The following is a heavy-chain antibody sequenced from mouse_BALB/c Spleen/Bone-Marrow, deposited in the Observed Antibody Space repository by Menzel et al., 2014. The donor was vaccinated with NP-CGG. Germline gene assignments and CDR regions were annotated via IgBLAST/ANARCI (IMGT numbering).Heavy chain of an antibody. J-gene: IGHJ4*01. Sequence: VKLMESGPGLVAPSQSLSITCTVSGFSLTSYGVHWVRQPPGKGLEWLGVIWAGGSTNYNSALMSRLSISKDNSKSXVFLKMNSLQTEDTAMYYCARDGVYGSHYYAMDYWGQGTSVTVSS. CDR3: ARDGVYGSHYYAMDY. CDR2: IWAGGST. V-gene: IGHV2-9*02. D-gene: IGHD1-1*02. CDR1: GFSLTSYG.